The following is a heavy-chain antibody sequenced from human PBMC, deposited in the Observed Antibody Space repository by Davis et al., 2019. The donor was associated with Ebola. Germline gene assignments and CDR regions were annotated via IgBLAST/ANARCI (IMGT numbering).Heavy chain of an antibody. J-gene: IGHJ6*02. CDR1: GGTFETFA. CDR2: ISAYNGNT. V-gene: IGHV1-18*01. D-gene: IGHD1-26*01. Sequence: AASVKVSCKVSGGTFETFAISWVRQAPGQGLEWMGWISAYNGNTNYAQKLQGRVTMTTDTSTSTAYMELRSLRSDDTAVYYCARDRYGTYYYYYYGMDVWGQGTTVTVSS. CDR3: ARDRYGTYYYYYYGMDV.